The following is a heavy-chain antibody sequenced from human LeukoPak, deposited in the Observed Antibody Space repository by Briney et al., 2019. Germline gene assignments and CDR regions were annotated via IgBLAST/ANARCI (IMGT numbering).Heavy chain of an antibody. CDR2: ISGSGGST. J-gene: IGHJ4*02. Sequence: GGSLRLSCAASGFTFSSYGMSWVRQAPGKGLEWVSAISGSGGSTYYADSVKGRFTISRDNAKNSLYLQMNSLSAEDTAMYYCARVRDYSSSQLVDFWGQGTLVTVSS. D-gene: IGHD6-13*01. V-gene: IGHV3-23*01. CDR1: GFTFSSYG. CDR3: ARVRDYSSSQLVDF.